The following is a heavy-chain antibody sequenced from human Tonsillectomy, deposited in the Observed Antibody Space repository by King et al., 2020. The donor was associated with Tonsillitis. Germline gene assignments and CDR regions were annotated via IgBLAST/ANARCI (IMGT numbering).Heavy chain of an antibody. CDR3: AKKLGYNYDSSGPYGALDI. D-gene: IGHD3-22*01. Sequence: VQLVESGGGVVQPGRSLRLSCAASGFTFSRYGMHWVRQAPGKGLEWVAVISYDGSNKYYADSVKDRFTISRDNSKNTLYLQMNSLWAEDTAVYYCAKKLGYNYDSSGPYGALDIWGQGTMVTVSS. CDR2: ISYDGSNK. J-gene: IGHJ3*02. CDR1: GFTFSRYG. V-gene: IGHV3-30*18.